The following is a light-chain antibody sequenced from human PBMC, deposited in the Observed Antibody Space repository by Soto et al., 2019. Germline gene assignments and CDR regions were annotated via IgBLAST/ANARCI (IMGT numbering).Light chain of an antibody. CDR2: AAS. CDR1: QGVNNC. J-gene: IGKJ4*01. Sequence: DLQMTQSPSSVSASVGDRVTITCRTSQGVNNCLAWYQRKPGKAPNLLIYAASSLQSGVPSRFRGSGSGTDFTLTISSLQPEDFATYFCQQTNSFPLTFGGGTKVEIK. CDR3: QQTNSFPLT. V-gene: IGKV1-12*01.